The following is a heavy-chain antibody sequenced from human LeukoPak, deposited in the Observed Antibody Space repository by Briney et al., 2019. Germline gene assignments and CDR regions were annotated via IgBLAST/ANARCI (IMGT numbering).Heavy chain of an antibody. J-gene: IGHJ4*02. CDR3: AKDYEYNSNTWYFH. CDR2: IIEDGGET. D-gene: IGHD6-13*01. V-gene: IGHV3-23*01. Sequence: GGSLRLSCAASGFTFSSYAMSWVRQAPGKGLEWVSGIIEDGGETYYADSVRGRFTISRDNSKNTLYLQMNSLRAEDTAVYYCAKDYEYNSNTWYFHWGRGTLVSVSS. CDR1: GFTFSSYA.